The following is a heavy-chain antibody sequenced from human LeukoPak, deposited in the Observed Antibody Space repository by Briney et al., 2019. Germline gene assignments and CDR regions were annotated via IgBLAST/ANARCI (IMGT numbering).Heavy chain of an antibody. D-gene: IGHD3/OR15-3a*01. CDR3: ARALSWTTYSYYYMDV. J-gene: IGHJ6*03. V-gene: IGHV1-8*01. CDR2: MNPNSGNT. Sequence: ASVKVSCKASGYTFTSYDMNWVRQATGQGLEWMGWMNPNSGNTGYAQKFQGRVTMTRNTSITTAYMELSSLRSEDTAVYYCARALSWTTYSYYYMDVWGKGTTVTVSS. CDR1: GYTFTSYD.